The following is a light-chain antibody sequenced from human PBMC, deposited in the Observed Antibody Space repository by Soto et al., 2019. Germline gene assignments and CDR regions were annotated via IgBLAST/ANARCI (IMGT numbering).Light chain of an antibody. J-gene: IGLJ1*01. CDR3: ATWDDSPNGYV. Sequence: SVPTQPPSASGTPGQRVTISCSGSSSNIGGDTVNWYQQLPGTAPKLLIYSNYQRPSGVPDRFSGSKSGTSASLAISGLQSEDEAAYFCATWDDSPNGYVFGTGTKVTV. V-gene: IGLV1-44*01. CDR2: SNY. CDR1: SSNIGGDT.